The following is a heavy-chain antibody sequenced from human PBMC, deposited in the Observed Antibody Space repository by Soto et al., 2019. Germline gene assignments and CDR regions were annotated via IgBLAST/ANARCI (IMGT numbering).Heavy chain of an antibody. CDR2: INPNSGGT. Sequence: GASVKVSCKASGYTFTGYYMHWVRQAPGQGLEWMGWINPNSGGTNYAQKFQGRVTMTRDTSISTAYMELSRLRSDDTAVYYCAREGPYDSSGYYPNYYYYGMDVWGQGTTVTVSS. CDR3: AREGPYDSSGYYPNYYYYGMDV. CDR1: GYTFTGYY. D-gene: IGHD3-22*01. J-gene: IGHJ6*02. V-gene: IGHV1-2*02.